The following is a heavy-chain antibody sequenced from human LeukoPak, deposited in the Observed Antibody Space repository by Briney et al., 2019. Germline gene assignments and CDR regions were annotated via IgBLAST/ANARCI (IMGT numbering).Heavy chain of an antibody. V-gene: IGHV3-21*01. Sequence: GGSLRLSCAASGFTFSSYSMNWVRQAPGKGLEWVSSISSSSSYIYYADSVKGRFTISRDNAKNSLYLQMDSLRAEDTAVYYCARPEDGILDYWGQGTLVTVSS. J-gene: IGHJ4*02. CDR3: ARPEDGILDY. D-gene: IGHD1-14*01. CDR1: GFTFSSYS. CDR2: ISSSSSYI.